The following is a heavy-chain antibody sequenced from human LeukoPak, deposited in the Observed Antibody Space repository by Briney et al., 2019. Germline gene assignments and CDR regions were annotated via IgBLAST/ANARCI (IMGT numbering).Heavy chain of an antibody. D-gene: IGHD3-3*01. CDR2: IYYSGSN. CDR1: GGSISSGGYY. J-gene: IGHJ3*02. Sequence: SQTLSLTCTVSGGSISSGGYYWSWIRQHPGKGLEWIGNIYYSGSNYYNPSLKSRVTISVDTSKNQFSLKLSSVTAADTAVYYCARSYYDFWSGYYKDAFDIWGQGTMVTVSS. CDR3: ARSYYDFWSGYYKDAFDI. V-gene: IGHV4-31*03.